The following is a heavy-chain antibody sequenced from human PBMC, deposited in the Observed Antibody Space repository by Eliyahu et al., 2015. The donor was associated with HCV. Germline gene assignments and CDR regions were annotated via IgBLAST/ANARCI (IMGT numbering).Heavy chain of an antibody. J-gene: IGHJ3*01. V-gene: IGHV3-9*01. D-gene: IGHD2-15*01. CDR3: AKDGCSGGACYPHGAFAV. CDR2: ISWNSGSI. Sequence: EVQLVESGGGLVQPGRSLRLSCAASGFTFXDYDMHWVRQVPGKGLEWVSGISWNSGSIGYGDSVKGRFTISRDNAKKSLYLQMNSLRAEDTAFYYCAKDGCSGGACYPHGAFAVWGQGTLVTVSS. CDR1: GFTFXDYD.